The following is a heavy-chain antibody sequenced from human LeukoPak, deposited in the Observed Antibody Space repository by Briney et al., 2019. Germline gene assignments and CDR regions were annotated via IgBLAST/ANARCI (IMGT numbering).Heavy chain of an antibody. CDR1: GFTFINSW. CDR2: IAKDGSEK. V-gene: IGHV3-7*01. Sequence: GGCLRLSCSIPGFTFINSWMRSVRQAPGKGLELVASIAKDGSEKRYMDSAKGRFTISRDNTKNSVYLQMTSLGAEDTAVYYCATYTQYFGAPGTDDWGQGTLVTVSS. CDR3: ATYTQYFGAPGTDD. J-gene: IGHJ4*01. D-gene: IGHD3-10*01.